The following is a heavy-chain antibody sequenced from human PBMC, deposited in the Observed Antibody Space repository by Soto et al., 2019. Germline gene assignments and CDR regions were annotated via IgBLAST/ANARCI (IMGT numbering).Heavy chain of an antibody. CDR1: GYPVTAYY. D-gene: IGHD3-3*01. CDR3: ARGGGVGVAGSAAFDM. J-gene: IGHJ3*02. V-gene: IGHV1-2*02. CDR2: INPATGAA. Sequence: QLHLVQSGAVVKKPGASVTVSCSASGYPVTAYYMHWVRQAPGRGLEWMGGINPATGAAKYTQTWQARVTKTWDTATITVFMDLRAPDSDDTAFFYCARGGGVGVAGSAAFDMWGQGTLVTVSS.